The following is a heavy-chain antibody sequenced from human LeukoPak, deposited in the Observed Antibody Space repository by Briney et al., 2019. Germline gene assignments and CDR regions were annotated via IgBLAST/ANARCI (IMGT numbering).Heavy chain of an antibody. CDR3: ARVPSSGWILES. CDR1: GFTFRNYA. Sequence: GGSLRLSCAASGFTFRNYAMHWVRQAPGKGLEWMAIISYDGSDKYYADSVKGRFTISRDNSNNTLYLQMNSLRAEDTAVYYCARVPSSGWILESWGQGTLVTVSP. CDR2: ISYDGSDK. D-gene: IGHD6-19*01. J-gene: IGHJ4*02. V-gene: IGHV3-30-3*01.